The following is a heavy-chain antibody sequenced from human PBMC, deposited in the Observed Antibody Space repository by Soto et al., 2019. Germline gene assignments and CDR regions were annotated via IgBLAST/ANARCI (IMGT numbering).Heavy chain of an antibody. V-gene: IGHV3-15*01. CDR1: GFTFSNAW. Sequence: EVQLVESGGGLVKPGGSLRLSCAASGFTFSNAWMSWVRQAPGKGLEWVGRIKSTTDGGTTDYAAPVKGRFTISRDDSKNTLYLQMNSLKTEDTAVYYCTTVNRGDYWGQGTLVTVSS. CDR3: TTVNRGDY. J-gene: IGHJ4*02. CDR2: IKSTTDGGTT.